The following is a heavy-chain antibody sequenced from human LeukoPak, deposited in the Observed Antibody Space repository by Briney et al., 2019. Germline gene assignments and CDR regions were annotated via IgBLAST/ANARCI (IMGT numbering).Heavy chain of an antibody. CDR3: ARVIAAAVTYYFDY. J-gene: IGHJ4*02. D-gene: IGHD6-13*01. V-gene: IGHV3-53*01. CDR1: GFTVSSNY. Sequence: GGSLRLSCAASGFTVSSNYMSWVRQAPGKRLEWVSVIYSGGSTYYADSVKGRFTISRDNSKNTLYLQMNSLRAEDTAVYYCARVIAAAVTYYFDYWGQGTLVTVSS. CDR2: IYSGGST.